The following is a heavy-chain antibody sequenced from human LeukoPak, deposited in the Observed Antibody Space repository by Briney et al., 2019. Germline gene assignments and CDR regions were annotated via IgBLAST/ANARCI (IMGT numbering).Heavy chain of an antibody. V-gene: IGHV4-4*07. CDR1: GGSINSYY. CDR3: ARGGYIGANRNAFDI. Sequence: SETLSLTCTVSGGSINSYYWIWIRQPAGKGLEWIGRMHSSGSTNSNPSLKSRVTMSIDTSMNNFSLKLSSVTAADTAVYFCARGGYIGANRNAFDIWGQGTVVTVSS. CDR2: MHSSGST. J-gene: IGHJ3*02. D-gene: IGHD5-24*01.